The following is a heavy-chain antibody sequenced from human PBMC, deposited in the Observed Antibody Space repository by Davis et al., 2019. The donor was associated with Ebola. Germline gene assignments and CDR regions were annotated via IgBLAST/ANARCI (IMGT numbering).Heavy chain of an antibody. CDR1: GYTFTSYG. CDR2: INPHSGDT. J-gene: IGHJ5*02. V-gene: IGHV1-2*06. Sequence: ASVTVSCKASGYTFTSYGISWVRQAPGQGLEWMGRINPHSGDTNYGQKFQGRVTMTRATSISTAYMDLGRLRYDDTAMYYCARDRAEFPNWLDPWGQGTLVTVSS. CDR3: ARDRAEFPNWLDP. D-gene: IGHD3-10*01.